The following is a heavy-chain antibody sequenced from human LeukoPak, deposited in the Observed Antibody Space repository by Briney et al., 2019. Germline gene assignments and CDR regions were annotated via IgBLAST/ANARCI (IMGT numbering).Heavy chain of an antibody. CDR1: GGSISSYY. J-gene: IGHJ4*02. CDR2: IYYSGST. CDR3: ARGRYLTTLGGAAAGFLDS. V-gene: IGHV4-39*07. D-gene: IGHD6-13*01. Sequence: PSETLSLTCTVSGGSISSYYWGWIRQPPGKGLEWIGSIYYSGSTYYNPSLKRRVTISVDTSQKQFSLRLTSVTAADTAVYYCARGRYLTTLGGAAAGFLDSWGQGTLVTVSS.